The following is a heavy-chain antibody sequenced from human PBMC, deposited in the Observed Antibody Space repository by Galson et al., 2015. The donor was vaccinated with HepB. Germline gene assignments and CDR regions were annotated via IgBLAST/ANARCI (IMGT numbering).Heavy chain of an antibody. Sequence: LRLSCAASGFTFSSYWMSWVRQAPGKGLEWVANIKQDGSEKYYVDSVKGRFTISRDNAKNSLYLQMNSLRAEDTAVYYCARDFDSGYEYYFDYWGQGTLVTVSS. CDR3: ARDFDSGYEYYFDY. J-gene: IGHJ4*02. CDR2: IKQDGSEK. V-gene: IGHV3-7*03. D-gene: IGHD5-12*01. CDR1: GFTFSSYW.